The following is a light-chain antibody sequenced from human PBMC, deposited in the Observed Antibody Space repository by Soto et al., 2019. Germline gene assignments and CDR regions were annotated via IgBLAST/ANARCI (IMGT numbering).Light chain of an antibody. J-gene: IGLJ1*01. CDR1: SSNIGAGYD. V-gene: IGLV1-40*01. CDR3: QSYDNSLRGSV. Sequence: QSVLTQPTSVSGATGQRVTISCTGSSSNIGAGYDVHWYQQLPGTAPKLLIYGNSNRPSGVPDRFSGSKSGTSASLAITGLQAEDEADYYCQSYDNSLRGSVFGTGTKLTVL. CDR2: GNS.